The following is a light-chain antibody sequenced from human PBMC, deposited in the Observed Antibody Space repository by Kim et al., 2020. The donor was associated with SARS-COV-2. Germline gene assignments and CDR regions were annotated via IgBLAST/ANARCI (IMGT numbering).Light chain of an antibody. CDR2: RNN. V-gene: IGLV1-47*01. Sequence: GQRVTIPCSGSSSNIGSNYGYWYQHLPGTAPKLLIYRNNQRPSGVPDRFSGSKSGTSASLAISGLRSEDEADYYCAAWDDSLSGYVFGTGTKVTVL. CDR3: AAWDDSLSGYV. J-gene: IGLJ1*01. CDR1: SSNIGSNY.